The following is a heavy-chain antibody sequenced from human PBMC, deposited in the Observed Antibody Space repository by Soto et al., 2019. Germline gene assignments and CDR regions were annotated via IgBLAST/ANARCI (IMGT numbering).Heavy chain of an antibody. Sequence: SEILSLTCAVYGGSFSGYYWSWIRQPPGKGLEWIGEINHSGSTNYNPSLKSRVTISVDTSKNQFSLKLSSVTAADTAVYYCARSWTTVPYYFDYWGQGTLVTVSS. D-gene: IGHD4-17*01. J-gene: IGHJ4*02. CDR3: ARSWTTVPYYFDY. V-gene: IGHV4-34*01. CDR2: INHSGST. CDR1: GGSFSGYY.